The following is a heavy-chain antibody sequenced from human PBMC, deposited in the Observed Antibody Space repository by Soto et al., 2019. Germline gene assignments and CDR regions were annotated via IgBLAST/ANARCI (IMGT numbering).Heavy chain of an antibody. CDR1: GGSISRGGYY. D-gene: IGHD3-22*01. J-gene: IGHJ4*02. CDR2: VYYGGTT. Sequence: SETLSLTCTVSGGSISRGGYYWSWIRQRPGKGLEWIGHVYYGGTTYSNPSLRSRIAISVDTSENHFSLKLSSLTAADTAIYFCARLDDSSGNTPFDFWGQGILVTVSS. CDR3: ARLDDSSGNTPFDF. V-gene: IGHV4-31*03.